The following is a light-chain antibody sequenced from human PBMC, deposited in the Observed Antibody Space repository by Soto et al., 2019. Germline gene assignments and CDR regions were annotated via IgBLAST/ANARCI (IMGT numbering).Light chain of an antibody. V-gene: IGKV3-15*01. Sequence: EIVMTQSPATLSVSPGERATLSCRASQSVSSNLAWYQQKPGQAPRLLIYGASTRATLIPHAFSGSGSGKAITLTSSSLPSENFAVYYCHQYINWPITFTPRTHVDIQ. J-gene: IGKJ3*01. CDR1: QSVSSN. CDR2: GAS. CDR3: HQYINWPIT.